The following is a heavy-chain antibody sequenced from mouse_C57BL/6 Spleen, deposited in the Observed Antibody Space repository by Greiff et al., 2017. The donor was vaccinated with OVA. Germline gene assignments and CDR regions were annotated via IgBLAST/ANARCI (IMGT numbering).Heavy chain of an antibody. J-gene: IGHJ2*01. CDR2: LHPSDSDT. D-gene: IGHD2-5*01. CDR1: GYTFTSYW. Sequence: QVQLQQPGAELVKPGASVKVSCKASGYTFTSYWMHWVKQRPGQGLEWIGRLHPSDSDTNYNQKFKGKATLTVDKSSSTAYMQLSSLTSEDSAVYYCAMGYYSNFLDYWGQGTTLTVSS. V-gene: IGHV1-74*01. CDR3: AMGYYSNFLDY.